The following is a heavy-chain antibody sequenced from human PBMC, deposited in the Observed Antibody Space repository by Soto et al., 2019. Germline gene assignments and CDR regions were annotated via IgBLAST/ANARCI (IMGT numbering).Heavy chain of an antibody. CDR3: AKDSGYSSGWPEYFYYNGMAV. CDR2: ISYDGSDK. CDR1: GFIFSSYA. V-gene: IGHV3-30*18. J-gene: IGHJ6*02. D-gene: IGHD6-19*01. Sequence: QEQVVESGGGVVQPGRSLRLSCAASGFIFSSYAMHWVRQAPGKGLEWVAVISYDGSDKYYADSVKGRFTISRDNSQNTVFLQMSSLRPEDTAVYYCAKDSGYSSGWPEYFYYNGMAVWGQGPTVTVSS.